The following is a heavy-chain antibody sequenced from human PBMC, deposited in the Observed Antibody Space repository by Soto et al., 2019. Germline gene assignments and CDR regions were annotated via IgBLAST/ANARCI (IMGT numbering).Heavy chain of an antibody. D-gene: IGHD4-17*01. J-gene: IGHJ3*02. CDR2: IYPDDSRT. CDR3: TRDLDYGGNSEDFDI. Sequence: PRESLKLSCTGSEFSFTTYWIAWVRQMPGEGLKWMGIIYPDDSRTTYSPSFQGQVTISADKSINTAYLQWSSLKASDTAMYYCTRDLDYGGNSEDFDIWGQGTRVTVSS. CDR1: EFSFTTYW. V-gene: IGHV5-51*01.